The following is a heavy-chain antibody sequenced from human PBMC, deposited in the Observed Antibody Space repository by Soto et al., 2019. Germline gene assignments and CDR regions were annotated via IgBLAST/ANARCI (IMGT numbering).Heavy chain of an antibody. CDR1: VYSFTNYW. CDR2: IYPGDSDA. Sequence: GESLKISCKGSVYSFTNYWIAWVRQMPGKGLEWMGIIYPGDSDARYSPSFQGQVTISADKSINTAYLQWSSLKASDTAMYYCARPRSGSYRLDYYGMDVWGQGTTVTVSS. V-gene: IGHV5-51*01. D-gene: IGHD3-10*01. J-gene: IGHJ6*02. CDR3: ARPRSGSYRLDYYGMDV.